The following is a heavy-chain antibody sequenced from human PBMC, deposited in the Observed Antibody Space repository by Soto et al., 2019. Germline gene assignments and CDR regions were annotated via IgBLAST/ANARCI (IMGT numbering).Heavy chain of an antibody. CDR1: SGSISSSNW. CDR3: ARGRIDWLLANYYYYMDV. V-gene: IGHV4-4*02. CDR2: IYHSGST. Sequence: SETLSLTCAVSSGSISSSNWWSWVRQPPGKGLEWIGEIYHSGSTNYNPSLKSRVTISVDTSKNQFSLKLSSVTAADTAVYYCARGRIDWLLANYYYYMDVWGKGTTVTVSS. J-gene: IGHJ6*03. D-gene: IGHD3-9*01.